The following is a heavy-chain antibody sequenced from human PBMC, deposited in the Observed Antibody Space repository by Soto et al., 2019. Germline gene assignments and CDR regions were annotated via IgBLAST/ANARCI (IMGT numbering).Heavy chain of an antibody. Sequence: QVQLQESGPGLVKPSQTLSLTCTVSGGSISSGGYYWRWIRQDPGKGLEWIGYIYYSGSTYYNPSLKSRVTKSVDADKNQFSLKRSSVPAADTAVYYCARFHRRGFDIWGQGTMVTVSS. CDR3: ARFHRRGFDI. CDR2: IYYSGST. CDR1: GGSISSGGYY. V-gene: IGHV4-31*03. J-gene: IGHJ3*02.